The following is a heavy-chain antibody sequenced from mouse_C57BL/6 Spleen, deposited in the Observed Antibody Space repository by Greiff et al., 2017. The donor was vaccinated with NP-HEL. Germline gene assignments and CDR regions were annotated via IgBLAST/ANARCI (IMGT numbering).Heavy chain of an antibody. D-gene: IGHD2-4*01. V-gene: IGHV2-2*01. Sequence: VQLQQSGPGLVQPSQSLSITCTVSGFSLTSYGVHWVRQSPGKGLEWLGVIWSGGSTDYNAAFISRLSISKYNSKSQVFFKSNSLQADDTAIYYCARKMDDYDEGFAYGGQGTLVTVAA. CDR2: IWSGGST. CDR1: GFSLTSYG. CDR3: ARKMDDYDEGFAY. J-gene: IGHJ3*01.